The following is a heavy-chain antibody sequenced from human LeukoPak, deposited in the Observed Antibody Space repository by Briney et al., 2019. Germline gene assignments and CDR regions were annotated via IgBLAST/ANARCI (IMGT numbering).Heavy chain of an antibody. D-gene: IGHD1-26*01. Sequence: ASVKVSCKASGYTFTGYYMHWVRQAPGQGLEWMGWINPNSGGTNYAQKFQGRVTMTRDTSISTAYMELSRLRSDDTAAYYCARDQWELQEAFDIWGQGTMVTVSS. CDR2: INPNSGGT. J-gene: IGHJ3*02. V-gene: IGHV1-2*02. CDR3: ARDQWELQEAFDI. CDR1: GYTFTGYY.